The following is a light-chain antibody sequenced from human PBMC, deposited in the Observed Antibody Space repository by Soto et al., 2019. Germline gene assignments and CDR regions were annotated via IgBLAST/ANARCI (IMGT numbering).Light chain of an antibody. Sequence: DIQMTQSRSTLSGSVGDRVTITCRASQTISSWLAWYQQKPGKAPKLLIYKASTLKSGVPSRFSGSGSGTEFTLTISSLEPEDFAVYYCQHHSNWPPITFGQGTRLEIK. CDR1: QTISSW. CDR3: QHHSNWPPIT. V-gene: IGKV1-5*03. J-gene: IGKJ5*01. CDR2: KAS.